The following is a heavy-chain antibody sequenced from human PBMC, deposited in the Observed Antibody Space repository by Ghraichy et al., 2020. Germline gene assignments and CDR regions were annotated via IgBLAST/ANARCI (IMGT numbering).Heavy chain of an antibody. D-gene: IGHD3-22*01. Sequence: SQTLSLTCAVSGGSISSGGYSWSWIRQPPGKGLEWIGYIYHSGSTYYNPSLKSRVTISVDRSKNQFSLKLSSVTAADTAVYYCARARYYDSSGYYPDAFDIWGQGTMVTVSS. CDR2: IYHSGST. CDR3: ARARYYDSSGYYPDAFDI. J-gene: IGHJ3*02. V-gene: IGHV4-30-2*01. CDR1: GGSISSGGYS.